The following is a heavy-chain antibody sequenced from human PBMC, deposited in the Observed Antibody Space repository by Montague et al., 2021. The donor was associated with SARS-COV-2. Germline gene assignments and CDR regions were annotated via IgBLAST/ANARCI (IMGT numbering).Heavy chain of an antibody. CDR3: SSGSGWMGNAFDI. J-gene: IGHJ3*02. V-gene: IGHV4-59*01. D-gene: IGHD6-19*01. CDR1: GGSISSYY. CDR2: IYNSGST. Sequence: SETLSLTCTVSGGSISSYYWSWIRQPPGKGLEWIGYIYNSGSTNYNPSLRSRVTISVDTSKNQFSLKLSSVTAADTAVYYCSSGSGWMGNAFDIWGQGTMVTVSS.